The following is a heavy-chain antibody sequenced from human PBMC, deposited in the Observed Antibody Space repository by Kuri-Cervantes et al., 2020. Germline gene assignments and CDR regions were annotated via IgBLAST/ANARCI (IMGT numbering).Heavy chain of an antibody. CDR1: GGSFSGYY. D-gene: IGHD1-1*01. CDR3: AVLEGYYYYYMDV. CDR2: IYYSGST. V-gene: IGHV4-59*01. Sequence: SETLSLTCAVYGGSFSGYYWSWIRQPPGKGLEWIGYIYYSGSTNYNPSLKSRVTISVDTSKNQFSLKLSSVTAADTAVYYCAVLEGYYYYYMDVWGKGTTVTVSS. J-gene: IGHJ6*03.